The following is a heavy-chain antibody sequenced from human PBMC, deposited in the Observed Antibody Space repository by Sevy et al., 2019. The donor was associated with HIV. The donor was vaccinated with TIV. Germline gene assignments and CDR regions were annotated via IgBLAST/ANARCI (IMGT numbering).Heavy chain of an antibody. CDR3: ATKGGLRPNVAFAV. CDR1: GFTFSNYW. D-gene: IGHD3-16*01. V-gene: IGHV3-7*03. J-gene: IGHJ3*01. CDR2: IKQDGSEK. Sequence: GGSLRLSCVASGFTFSNYWMSWVRQAPGKGLEWVANIKQDGSEKNYVDSVEGRFATSRDNAKNSLFLQMNSLRAEDTAVYYCATKGGLRPNVAFAVWGQGTMVTVSS.